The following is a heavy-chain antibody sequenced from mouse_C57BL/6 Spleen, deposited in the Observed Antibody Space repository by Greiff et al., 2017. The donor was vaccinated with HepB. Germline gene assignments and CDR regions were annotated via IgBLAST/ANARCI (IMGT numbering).Heavy chain of an antibody. D-gene: IGHD2-1*01. V-gene: IGHV5-17*01. CDR2: ISSGSSTI. J-gene: IGHJ2*01. CDR3: ARTLYGNYDY. Sequence: EVQLVESGGGLVKPGGSLTLSCAASGFTFSDYGMHWVRQAPEKGLEWVAYISSGSSTIYYADTVKGRFTISRDNAKNTLFLQMTSLRSEDTAMYYCARTLYGNYDYWGQGTTLTVSA. CDR1: GFTFSDYG.